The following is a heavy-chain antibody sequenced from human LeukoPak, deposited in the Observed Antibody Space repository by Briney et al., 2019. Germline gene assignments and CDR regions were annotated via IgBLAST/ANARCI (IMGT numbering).Heavy chain of an antibody. D-gene: IGHD4-23*01. CDR1: GLTLRNYW. CDR3: ARVEYIGNGSLY. Sequence: GGSLRRSCAGSGLTLRNYWMTWVRQAPGKGLEWVANINREGAGISYLPSVEGRFTISRDDAKDSVSLQMNSLRAEDTPTYFCARVEYIGNGSLYRGQGTLVTVSS. J-gene: IGHJ4*02. CDR2: INREGAGI. V-gene: IGHV3-7*01.